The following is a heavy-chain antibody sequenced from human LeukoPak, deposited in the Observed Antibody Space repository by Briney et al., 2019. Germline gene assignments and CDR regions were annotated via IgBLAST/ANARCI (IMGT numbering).Heavy chain of an antibody. V-gene: IGHV3-23*01. D-gene: IGHD6-19*01. CDR1: GFTFSSYA. Sequence: GGSLRLSCAASGFTFSSYAMSWVRQAPGKGLEWVSGISGSGGSTDYADSVKGRFTISRDNSKHTLYLQINSLGTEDTAVYYCARERAVNGWTSAHFDYWGQGTLVTVSS. J-gene: IGHJ4*02. CDR2: ISGSGGST. CDR3: ARERAVNGWTSAHFDY.